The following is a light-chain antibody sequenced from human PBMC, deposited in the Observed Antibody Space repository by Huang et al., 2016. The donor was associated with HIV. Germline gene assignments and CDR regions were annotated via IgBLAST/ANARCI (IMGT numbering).Light chain of an antibody. J-gene: IGKJ4*01. CDR2: AAS. V-gene: IGKV3-15*01. Sequence: IGVTQSPATLSVFPGDRATLSCRASEDINNTLACYQQRPGQSPRLLSYAASTRATGVHARFSGSVSGTEFTLTINSLQSEDFALYYCQQYNKWPLSFGGGTKVEI. CDR1: EDINNT. CDR3: QQYNKWPLS.